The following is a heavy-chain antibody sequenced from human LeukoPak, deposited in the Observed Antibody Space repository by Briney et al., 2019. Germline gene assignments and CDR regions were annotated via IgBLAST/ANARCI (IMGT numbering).Heavy chain of an antibody. J-gene: IGHJ4*02. Sequence: PGGSLRLSCAASGFTFSNYWMSWVRRAPGKGLEWVANIKQDGSETYYVDSVRGRFTISRDNAKNSLYLQMNSLRAEDTAVYYCARDGDLTPAVPFDYWGQGTLVTVSS. CDR2: IKQDGSET. CDR1: GFTFSNYW. CDR3: ARDGDLTPAVPFDY. V-gene: IGHV3-7*01. D-gene: IGHD6-25*01.